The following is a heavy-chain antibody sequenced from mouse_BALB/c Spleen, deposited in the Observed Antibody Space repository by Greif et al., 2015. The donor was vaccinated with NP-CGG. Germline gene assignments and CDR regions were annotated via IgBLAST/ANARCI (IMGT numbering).Heavy chain of an antibody. CDR3: TRSLYYGYPWFAY. J-gene: IGHJ3*01. CDR2: INPSNGGT. Sequence: VKLQESGAELVKPGASVKLSCKASGYTFTSYYMYWVKQRPGQGLEWIGGINPSNGGTNFNEKFKSKATLTVDKSSSTAYMQLSSLTSEDSAVYYCTRSLYYGYPWFAYWGQGTLVTVSA. CDR1: GYTFTSYY. D-gene: IGHD2-2*01. V-gene: IGHV1S81*02.